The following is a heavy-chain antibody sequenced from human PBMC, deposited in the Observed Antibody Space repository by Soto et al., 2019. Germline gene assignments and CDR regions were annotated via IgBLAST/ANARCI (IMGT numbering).Heavy chain of an antibody. J-gene: IGHJ5*02. D-gene: IGHD2-21*02. CDR2: ISYPGTT. V-gene: IGHV4-59*08. CDR3: ARGGVMVTDNWLDP. CDR1: NDSISNYY. Sequence: QVHLHESGPGLVKPSETLSLTCTVSNDSISNYYWNWIRQSPGKGLEWIGYISYPGTTNYNPSLKSRVAIALYTSKKQFSLTLSSVTATDTAVYFCARGGVMVTDNWLDPWGQGTLVTVSS.